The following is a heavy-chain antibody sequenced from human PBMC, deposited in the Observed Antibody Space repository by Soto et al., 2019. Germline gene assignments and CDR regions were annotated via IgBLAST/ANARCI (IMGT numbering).Heavy chain of an antibody. D-gene: IGHD6-19*01. CDR3: AKDREAAVAAPDY. V-gene: IGHV3-9*01. CDR1: GFTFDDYA. CDR2: ISWNSGSI. J-gene: IGHJ4*02. Sequence: EVQLVESGGGLVQPGRSLRLSCAASGFTFDDYAMHWVRQAPGKGLEWVSGISWNSGSIGYADSVKGRFTISRDNAKNSLYLQMNSLRAEDTALYYCAKDREAAVAAPDYWGQGTLVTVSS.